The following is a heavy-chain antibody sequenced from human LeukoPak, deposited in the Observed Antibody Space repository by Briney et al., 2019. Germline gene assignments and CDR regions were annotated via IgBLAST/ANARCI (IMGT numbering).Heavy chain of an antibody. CDR3: ARDGNDVMDY. Sequence: ASVKVSCKASGYTFTNYGISWVRQAPGQGLEWVGWISGYNDNAHYAQKLQGRVTMTRETSTSTVCMELRSLSSDDTAIYYCARDGNDVMDYWGQGTQVTVSS. V-gene: IGHV1-18*01. D-gene: IGHD1-1*01. CDR2: ISGYNDNA. CDR1: GYTFTNYG. J-gene: IGHJ4*02.